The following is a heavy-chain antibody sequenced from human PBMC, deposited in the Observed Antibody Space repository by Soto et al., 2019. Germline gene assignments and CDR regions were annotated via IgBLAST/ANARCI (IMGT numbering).Heavy chain of an antibody. CDR3: ARDQGGPDY. CDR2: INNDGSST. V-gene: IGHV3-74*01. D-gene: IGHD3-16*01. J-gene: IGHJ4*02. Sequence: GGSLRLSCAASGFTFSTYWMHWVRHAPGKGLVWVSRINNDGSSTSYADSVKGRFTISRDNAKNTLSLQMNGLRADDTGVYYCARDQGGPDYWGQGTLVTVSS. CDR1: GFTFSTYW.